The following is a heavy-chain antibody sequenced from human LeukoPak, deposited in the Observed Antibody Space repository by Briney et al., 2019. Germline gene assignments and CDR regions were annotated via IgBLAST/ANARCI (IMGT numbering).Heavy chain of an antibody. J-gene: IGHJ4*02. CDR2: ISSSSSYI. V-gene: IGHV3-21*01. CDR1: GFTFSSYS. CDR3: ARDSPGENYFDY. Sequence: GGSLRLSCAASGFTFSSYSMNWVRQAPGKGLEWVSSISSSSSYIYYADSVKGRFTISRDNAKNSLYLQMNSLRAEDTAVYYCARDSPGENYFDYWGQGTLVTVSS. D-gene: IGHD3-10*01.